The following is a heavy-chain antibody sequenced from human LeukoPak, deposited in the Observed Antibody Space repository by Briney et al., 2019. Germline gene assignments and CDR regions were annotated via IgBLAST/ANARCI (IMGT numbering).Heavy chain of an antibody. Sequence: GGSLRLSCAASGFTFSSYSMNWVRQAPGKGLEWVSSISSSSSYIYYADSVKGRFTISRDNSKNTLYLQMNSLRAEDTAVYYCAKDGPWGSYSPGDYWGQGTLVTVSS. CDR1: GFTFSSYS. V-gene: IGHV3-21*04. D-gene: IGHD1-26*01. J-gene: IGHJ4*02. CDR2: ISSSSSYI. CDR3: AKDGPWGSYSPGDY.